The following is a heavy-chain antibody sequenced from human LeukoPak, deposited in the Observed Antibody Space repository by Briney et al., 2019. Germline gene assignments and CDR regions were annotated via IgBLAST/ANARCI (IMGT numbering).Heavy chain of an antibody. CDR3: ARLVDTAIVGWFDP. D-gene: IGHD5-18*01. Sequence: PGGSLRLSCAASGFTFSDYYMSWIRQAPGKGLEWVSYISSSGSTIYYADSVKGRFTISRDNSKNTLYLQMNSLRAEDTAVYYCARLVDTAIVGWFDPWGQGTLVTVSS. CDR2: ISSSGSTI. V-gene: IGHV3-11*01. J-gene: IGHJ5*02. CDR1: GFTFSDYY.